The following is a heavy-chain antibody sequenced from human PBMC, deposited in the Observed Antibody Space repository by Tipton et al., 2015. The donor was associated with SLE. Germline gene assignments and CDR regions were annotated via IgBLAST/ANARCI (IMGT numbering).Heavy chain of an antibody. CDR1: GGSISSSSYY. D-gene: IGHD3-3*01. J-gene: IGHJ3*02. CDR3: ARGKDYDFWSGYYRRDASDT. CDR2: INHSGST. Sequence: TLSLTCTVSGGSISSSSYYWSWIRQPPGKGPEWIGEINHSGSTNYNPSLKSRVTISIDTSKNQFSLKLSSVTAADTSVYYCARGKDYDFWSGYYRRDASDTWGQGTMVTVSS. V-gene: IGHV4-39*07.